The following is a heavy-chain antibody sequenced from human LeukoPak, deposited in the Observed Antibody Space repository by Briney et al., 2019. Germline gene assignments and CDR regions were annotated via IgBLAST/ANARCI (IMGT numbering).Heavy chain of an antibody. CDR2: INHSGGT. V-gene: IGHV4-34*01. CDR1: GGSFSGYY. J-gene: IGHJ4*02. D-gene: IGHD3-22*01. CDR3: ARQRATYYYDSSGYQTLYYFDY. Sequence: SETLSLTCAVYGGSFSGYYGSWFRQPPGKGLEWIGEINHSGGTNYNPSLESRVTISVDTSKNQFSLKLSSVTAADTAVYYCARQRATYYYDSSGYQTLYYFDYWGQGTLVTVSS.